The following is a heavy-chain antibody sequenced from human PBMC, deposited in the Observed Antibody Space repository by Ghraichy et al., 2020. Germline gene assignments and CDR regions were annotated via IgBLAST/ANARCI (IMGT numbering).Heavy chain of an antibody. Sequence: GGSLRLSCAATDFTVANNYVSWVRQAPGKGLEWVSTIYRQGDSEYIDSVKGRFTISRDSSKNTVSLQMNSLRDEDTAVYYCVLGDYWRGFRWGQGTLVTVSS. CDR2: IYRQGDS. V-gene: IGHV3-53*01. J-gene: IGHJ4*02. CDR1: DFTVANNY. CDR3: VLGDYWRGFR. D-gene: IGHD3-3*01.